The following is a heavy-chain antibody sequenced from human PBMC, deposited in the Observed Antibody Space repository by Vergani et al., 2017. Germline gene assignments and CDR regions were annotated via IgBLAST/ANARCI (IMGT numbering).Heavy chain of an antibody. CDR1: GASIRSSNYY. V-gene: IGHV4-39*01. CDR2: IYYSGST. D-gene: IGHD6-19*01. CDR3: ARHSTVEWLVKLGWIDP. Sequence: QLQLQESGPGLVKPSATLSLTCSVSGASIRSSNYYWGWIRQPPGKGLEWIASIYYSGSTYYNPSLKSPVTISVETSKNQFSLKLRSVTAADTAVYFGARHSTVEWLVKLGWIDPWGQGILVTVSS. J-gene: IGHJ5*02.